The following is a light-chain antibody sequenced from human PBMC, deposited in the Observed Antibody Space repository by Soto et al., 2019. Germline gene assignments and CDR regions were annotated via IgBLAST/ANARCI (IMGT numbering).Light chain of an antibody. J-gene: IGKJ5*01. CDR2: AAS. CDR3: QQSFSFPRT. CDR1: RDVGTW. Sequence: DIQMTQSPSSVSASVGDRVAITCRASRDVGTWLGWYQQIPGKAPKLLIYAASTLQSGVPSRFSGRGSGTALNLTINSLQPEDFATYYCQQSFSFPRTFGQGTRLEI. V-gene: IGKV1D-12*01.